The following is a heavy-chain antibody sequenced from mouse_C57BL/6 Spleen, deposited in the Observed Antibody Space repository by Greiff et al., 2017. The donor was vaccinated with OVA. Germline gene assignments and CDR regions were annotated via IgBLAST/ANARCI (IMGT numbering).Heavy chain of an antibody. D-gene: IGHD1-1*01. CDR2: IRNKANGYTT. J-gene: IGHJ1*03. CDR3: ASPYYGSRGYFDV. Sequence: EVKLMESGGGLVQPGGSLSLSCAASGFTFTDYYMSWVRQPPGKALEWLGFIRNKANGYTTEYSASVKGRFTISRDNSQSILYLQMNALRAEDSATYYCASPYYGSRGYFDVWGTGTTVTVSS. CDR1: GFTFTDYY. V-gene: IGHV7-3*01.